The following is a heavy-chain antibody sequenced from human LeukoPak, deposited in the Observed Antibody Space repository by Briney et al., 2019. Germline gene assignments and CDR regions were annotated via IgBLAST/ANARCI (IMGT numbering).Heavy chain of an antibody. D-gene: IGHD6-13*01. J-gene: IGHJ6*02. Sequence: SETLSLTCTVSGGSISSGGYYWSWIRQHPGTGLEWIGYIYYSGSTYYNPSLKSRVTISVDTSKNQFSLKLSSVTAADTAVYYCARVGNSSSWFLRWGYYYYGMDVWGQGTTVTVSS. V-gene: IGHV4-31*03. CDR1: GGSISSGGYY. CDR2: IYYSGST. CDR3: ARVGNSSSWFLRWGYYYYGMDV.